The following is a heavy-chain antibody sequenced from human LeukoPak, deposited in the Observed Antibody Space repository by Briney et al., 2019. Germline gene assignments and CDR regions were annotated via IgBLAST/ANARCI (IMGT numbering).Heavy chain of an antibody. CDR3: AHGSMYQLDY. CDR1: GFTFSSSA. Sequence: GGSLRLSCAASGFTFSSSAMSWVRQAPGKGLEWVSGIIGGAGGTYYADSVKGRFTISRDNAKNTLYLQMNSLRAEDTAVYYCAHGSMYQLDYWGQGTLVTVSS. J-gene: IGHJ4*02. V-gene: IGHV3-23*01. CDR2: IIGGAGGT. D-gene: IGHD2-2*01.